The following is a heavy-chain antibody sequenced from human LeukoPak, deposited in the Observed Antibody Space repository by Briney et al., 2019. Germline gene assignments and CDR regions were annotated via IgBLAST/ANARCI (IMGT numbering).Heavy chain of an antibody. Sequence: GGSLRLSCAASGFTFGNYWMNWVRQAPGEGLQWVANIQEAGSEKYYVDSVKGRFTISRDNAKNSLYLQMNSLRAEDTAVYYCARGRKDCSAGNCYSDYWGQGTLDTVSS. CDR3: ARGRKDCSAGNCYSDY. CDR2: IQEAGSEK. V-gene: IGHV3-7*01. CDR1: GFTFGNYW. J-gene: IGHJ4*02. D-gene: IGHD2-15*01.